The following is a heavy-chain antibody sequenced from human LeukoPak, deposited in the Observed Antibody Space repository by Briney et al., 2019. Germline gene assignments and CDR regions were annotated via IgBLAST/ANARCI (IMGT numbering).Heavy chain of an antibody. V-gene: IGHV4-31*03. CDR1: GGSISSGGYY. J-gene: IGHJ4*02. CDR2: IYYSGST. CDR3: ARGPPTYYYGSGSYYKAGFIDY. D-gene: IGHD3-10*01. Sequence: SQTLSLTCTVSGGSISSGGYYWSWLRQHLGTGLEWIGYIYYSGSTYYNPSLKSRVTISVDTSKNQFSLKLSSVTAADTAVYYCARGPPTYYYGSGSYYKAGFIDYWGQGTLVTVSS.